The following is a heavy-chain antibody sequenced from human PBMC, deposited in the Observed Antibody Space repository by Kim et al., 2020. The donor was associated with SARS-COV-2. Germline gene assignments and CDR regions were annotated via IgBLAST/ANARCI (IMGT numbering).Heavy chain of an antibody. D-gene: IGHD6-19*01. J-gene: IGHJ4*02. Sequence: NPSLKSRVTMSVDTSKNQFSLKLSSVTAADTAVYYCARGSEEGWYLHFDYWGQGTLVTVSS. CDR3: ARGSEEGWYLHFDY. V-gene: IGHV4-4*07.